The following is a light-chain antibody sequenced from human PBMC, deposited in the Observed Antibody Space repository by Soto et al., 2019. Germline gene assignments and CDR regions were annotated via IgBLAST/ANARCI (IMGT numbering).Light chain of an antibody. CDR2: AAS. CDR1: QSISSY. Sequence: DIQMTQSPSSLSASVGDRVTITCRASQSISSYLNWYQQKPGKAPKLLIYAASSLQSGVPSRFSGSGSGQDFTLTISSLQPEDFATYYCQQSYSTLWTFGQGTKVEIK. J-gene: IGKJ1*01. CDR3: QQSYSTLWT. V-gene: IGKV1-39*01.